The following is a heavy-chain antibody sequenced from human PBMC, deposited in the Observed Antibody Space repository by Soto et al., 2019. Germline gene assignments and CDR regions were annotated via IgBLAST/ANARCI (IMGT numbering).Heavy chain of an antibody. J-gene: IGHJ4*02. V-gene: IGHV2-5*01. CDR3: AHLTTFGVPPTY. CDR2: TYWNDDK. D-gene: IGHD3-3*01. CDR1: GFSLSTSGVG. Sequence: ESGPTLVNPTQTLTLTCTFSGFSLSTSGVGVGWIRQPPGKALEWLALTYWNDDKRYSPSLKSRLTITKDTSKNQVVLTMTNMDPVDTATYYCAHLTTFGVPPTYWGQGTLVTVSS.